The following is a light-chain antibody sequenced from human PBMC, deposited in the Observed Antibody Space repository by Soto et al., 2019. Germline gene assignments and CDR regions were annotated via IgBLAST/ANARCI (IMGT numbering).Light chain of an antibody. J-gene: IGKJ4*01. Sequence: EIVMTQSPATLSVSPGERATLSCRASQSVSSNLAWYQQKPGQAPRLLIYGASTSATGIPARFSGSGSGTEFTLTISSLHSEDFAFYYCQQYNNWPPLTFGGGTKVEIK. CDR2: GAS. CDR1: QSVSSN. V-gene: IGKV3-15*01. CDR3: QQYNNWPPLT.